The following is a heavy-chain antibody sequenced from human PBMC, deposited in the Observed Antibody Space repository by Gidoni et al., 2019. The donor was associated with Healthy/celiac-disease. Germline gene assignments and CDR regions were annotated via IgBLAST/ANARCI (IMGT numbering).Heavy chain of an antibody. V-gene: IGHV3-9*01. Sequence: EVQLVESGGGLVQPGRSLRLSCAASGFTFADYAMHWVRQAPGKGLEWVSGISWNSGSIGYADYVKGRFTISRDNAKNSLYLQMNSLRAEDTALYYCAKDIGLNYDILTGSLFDYWGQGTLVTVSS. CDR2: ISWNSGSI. D-gene: IGHD3-9*01. CDR3: AKDIGLNYDILTGSLFDY. J-gene: IGHJ4*02. CDR1: GFTFADYA.